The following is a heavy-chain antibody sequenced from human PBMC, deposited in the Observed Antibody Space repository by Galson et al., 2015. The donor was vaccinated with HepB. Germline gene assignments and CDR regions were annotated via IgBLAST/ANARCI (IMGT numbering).Heavy chain of an antibody. J-gene: IGHJ4*02. Sequence: PAGKGLEWIGRINTSGSTNYNPALKSRATMSVDTSKNQFSLKLSSVTAADTAVYYCATVGSGWYFDYWGQGTLVTVSS. CDR3: ATVGSGWYFDY. D-gene: IGHD6-19*01. V-gene: IGHV4-4*07. CDR2: INTSGST.